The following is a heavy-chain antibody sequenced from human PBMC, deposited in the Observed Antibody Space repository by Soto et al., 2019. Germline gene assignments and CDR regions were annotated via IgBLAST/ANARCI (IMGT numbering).Heavy chain of an antibody. CDR1: GFTFDDHT. J-gene: IGHJ3*01. CDR3: TKDTHSPSGYFEAFDV. Sequence: DAQLVESGGGLVQPGKSLQLSCVASGFTFDDHTMHWIRQAPGRGLEWVSCISWNSGIIGYADSVKGRFTISRDNAKNSLYLRMDSLRPEDTAVYYCTKDTHSPSGYFEAFDVWGQGTKVTVSS. CDR2: ISWNSGII. V-gene: IGHV3-9*01. D-gene: IGHD3-22*01.